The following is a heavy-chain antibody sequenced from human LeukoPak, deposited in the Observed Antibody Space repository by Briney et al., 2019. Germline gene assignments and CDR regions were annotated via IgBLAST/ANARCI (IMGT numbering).Heavy chain of an antibody. CDR3: ARRNILSGYYHFDY. Sequence: PSETLSLTCTVSGGSISSYYWSWIRQPAGKGLEWIGRIYTSGSTNYNPSLKSRVTMSVDTSSNQLFLKLTSVTAADTAVYFCARRNILSGYYHFDYWGHGTLVTVSS. J-gene: IGHJ4*01. CDR1: GGSISSYY. CDR2: IYTSGST. D-gene: IGHD3-9*01. V-gene: IGHV4-4*07.